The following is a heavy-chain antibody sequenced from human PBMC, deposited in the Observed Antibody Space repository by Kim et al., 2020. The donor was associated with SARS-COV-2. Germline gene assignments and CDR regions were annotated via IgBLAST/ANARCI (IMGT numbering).Heavy chain of an antibody. CDR1: GFTFSSYD. Sequence: GGSLRLSCAASGFTFSSYDMHWVRQATGKGLEWVSAIGTAGDTYYPGSVKGRFTISRENAKNSLYLQMNSLRAGDTAVYYCARVGSSGWFDYWGQGTLVTASP. V-gene: IGHV3-13*04. CDR3: ARVGSSGWFDY. CDR2: IGTAGDT. D-gene: IGHD6-19*01. J-gene: IGHJ4*02.